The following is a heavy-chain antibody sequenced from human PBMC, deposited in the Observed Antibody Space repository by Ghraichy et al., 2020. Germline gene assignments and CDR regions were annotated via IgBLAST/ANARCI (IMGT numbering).Heavy chain of an antibody. V-gene: IGHV3-23*01. Sequence: GGSLRLSCTASGFAFGNHPMNWVHQAPGRGLEWVSTLNYNGVATHYADSVKGRFTISRDNSKDTVYLQMNDLRAEDSALYYCATWITAHFDYWGQGTLVTVSS. CDR1: GFAFGNHP. CDR2: LNYNGVAT. J-gene: IGHJ4*02. D-gene: IGHD1-20*01. CDR3: ATWITAHFDY.